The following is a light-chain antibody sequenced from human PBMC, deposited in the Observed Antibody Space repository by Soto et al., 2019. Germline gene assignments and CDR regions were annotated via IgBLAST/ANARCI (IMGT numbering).Light chain of an antibody. CDR2: ASS. Sequence: DIQMTQSPSSRSASVGDSVTISCRASRTIRNYLNWYQQKPGKAPKLLIYASSSLHVGVPSRFAGSGSGTDFTLTVSGVQPEDFATYFCQQGHSTPYTFGQGT. J-gene: IGKJ2*01. CDR1: RTIRNY. V-gene: IGKV1-39*01. CDR3: QQGHSTPYT.